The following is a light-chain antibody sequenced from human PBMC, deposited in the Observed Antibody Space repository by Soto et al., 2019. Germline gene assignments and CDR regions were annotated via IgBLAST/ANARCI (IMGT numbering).Light chain of an antibody. Sequence: EVVLTQSPDTLSLSPGEGATLSCRASQSVSSSYLAWYQQKPGQAPRLLIYGASSRATGIPDRFSGSGFGTDFTLTISRLEPEDFAVYYCQQYGGSPRYTFGQGTKVDIK. V-gene: IGKV3-20*01. CDR1: QSVSSSY. CDR2: GAS. CDR3: QQYGGSPRYT. J-gene: IGKJ2*01.